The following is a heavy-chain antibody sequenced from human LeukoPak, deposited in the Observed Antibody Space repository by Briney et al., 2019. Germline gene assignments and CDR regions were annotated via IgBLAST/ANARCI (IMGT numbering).Heavy chain of an antibody. CDR2: ISSSGSTI. J-gene: IGHJ6*02. Sequence: PGGSLRLSCAASGFTFSSYEMNWVRQAPGKGLEWVSYISSSGSTIYYADSVKGRFTISRDNAKNSLYLQMNSLRAEDTAVYYCAREHQGYSYGPVPNYYYGMDVWGQGTTVTVSS. CDR3: AREHQGYSYGPVPNYYYGMDV. D-gene: IGHD5-18*01. V-gene: IGHV3-48*03. CDR1: GFTFSSYE.